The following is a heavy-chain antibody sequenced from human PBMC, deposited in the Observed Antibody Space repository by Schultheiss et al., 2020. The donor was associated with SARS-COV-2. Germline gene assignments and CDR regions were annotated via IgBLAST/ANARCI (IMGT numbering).Heavy chain of an antibody. V-gene: IGHV4-4*07. Sequence: SQTLSLTCPVSGGSISSYYWSWIRQPAGKGLEWIGRIYTSGSTNYNPSLKSRVTMSVDTSKNQFSLKLSSVTAADTAVYYCAREGGYYDSSGYYPYYFDYWGQGTLGTVSS. D-gene: IGHD3-22*01. CDR3: AREGGYYDSSGYYPYYFDY. CDR2: IYTSGST. CDR1: GGSISSYY. J-gene: IGHJ4*02.